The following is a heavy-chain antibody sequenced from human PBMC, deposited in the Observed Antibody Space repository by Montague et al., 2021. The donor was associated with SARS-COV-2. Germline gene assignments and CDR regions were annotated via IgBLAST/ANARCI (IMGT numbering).Heavy chain of an antibody. CDR1: SGPLSAYY. CDR2: IHSSGHT. V-gene: IGHV4-34*01. J-gene: IGHJ4*02. D-gene: IGHD1/OR15-1a*01. Sequence: SETLSLTCAVSSGPLSAYYWSWVRQPPGKGLEWIGYIHSSGHTSYNPSLMSRVTLSLGTSNNPFSLKLTSVTAADTAVYYCARGLEHNTGGDYWGQGILVIVSS. CDR3: ARGLEHNTGGDY.